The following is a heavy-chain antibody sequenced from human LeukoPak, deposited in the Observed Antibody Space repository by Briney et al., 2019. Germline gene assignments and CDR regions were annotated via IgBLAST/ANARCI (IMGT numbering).Heavy chain of an antibody. Sequence: PSETLSLTCAVYGGSFSGYYWSWIRQPPGKGLEWIGEINHSGSTNYNPSLKSRVTISVDTSKNQFSLKLSSVTAADTAVYYCARGWPAMVRLRHFDYWGQGTLVTVSS. CDR1: GGSFSGYY. J-gene: IGHJ4*02. D-gene: IGHD5-18*01. CDR3: ARGWPAMVRLRHFDY. CDR2: INHSGST. V-gene: IGHV4-34*01.